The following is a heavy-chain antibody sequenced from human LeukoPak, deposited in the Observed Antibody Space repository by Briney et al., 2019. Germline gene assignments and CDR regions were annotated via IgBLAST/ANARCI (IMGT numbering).Heavy chain of an antibody. CDR1: GFTFSSYA. Sequence: GGSLRLSCAASGFTFSSYAMHWVRQAPGKGLEWVAVISYDGSNKYYADSVKGRFTISRDNSKNTLYLQMNSLRAEDTAVYYCATHSSGWQNFDYWGQGTLVTVSS. V-gene: IGHV3-30-3*01. CDR3: ATHSSGWQNFDY. J-gene: IGHJ4*02. CDR2: ISYDGSNK. D-gene: IGHD6-19*01.